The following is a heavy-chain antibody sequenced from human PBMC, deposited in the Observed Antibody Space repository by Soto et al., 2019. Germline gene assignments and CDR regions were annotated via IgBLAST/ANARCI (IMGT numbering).Heavy chain of an antibody. D-gene: IGHD3-3*01. CDR1: NGSISNPIYY. V-gene: IGHV4-39*01. Sequence: QLQLQESGPGLVKPSETLSLTCSVSNGSISNPIYYWAWIRQPPGKGLELIGSIFYNGNAYYNPSLNSRVTMSVETSQNQFSLKLSSVTAADTAVYYCAGRTSLASVEIFSGGLSGYNWVDPWGRGTLVTVSS. J-gene: IGHJ5*01. CDR3: AGRTSLASVEIFSGGLSGYNWVDP. CDR2: IFYNGNA.